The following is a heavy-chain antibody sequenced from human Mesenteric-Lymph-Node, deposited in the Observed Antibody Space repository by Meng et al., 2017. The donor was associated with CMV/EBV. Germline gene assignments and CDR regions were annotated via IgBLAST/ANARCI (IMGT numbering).Heavy chain of an antibody. Sequence: QMRLHQVGAGRLKPSETLSVTCAVYGGSCSGYYWNWIRQSPEKGLEWIGEINHSGSTTYNPSFTSRIIISVDTSTNQISLNMSSVTAADTAVYYCARGSSYDILTGYFDYWGQGALVTVSS. CDR2: INHSGST. V-gene: IGHV4-34*01. CDR1: GGSCSGYY. J-gene: IGHJ4*02. D-gene: IGHD3-9*01. CDR3: ARGSSYDILTGYFDY.